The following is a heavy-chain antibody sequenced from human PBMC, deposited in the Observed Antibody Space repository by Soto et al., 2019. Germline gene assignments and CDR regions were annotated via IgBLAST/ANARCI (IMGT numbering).Heavy chain of an antibody. D-gene: IGHD1-26*01. CDR1: GFIFSTYW. CDR3: TRGGMEPVDY. J-gene: IGHJ4*02. Sequence: GGSLRLSCAASGFIFSTYWMHWVRQAPGKGLVWVSRISVDGSSTSYADSVKGRFTISRDNAKNTLYLQMHSLTAEDTAVYYCTRGGMEPVDYWGQGTLVTVSS. CDR2: ISVDGSST. V-gene: IGHV3-74*01.